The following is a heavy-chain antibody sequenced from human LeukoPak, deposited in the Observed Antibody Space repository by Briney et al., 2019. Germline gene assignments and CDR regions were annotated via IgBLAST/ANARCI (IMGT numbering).Heavy chain of an antibody. CDR2: IKQEESAK. Sequence: PGGSLRLSCAVSGFTFSSYWMSWVRQAPGKGLEWVANIKQEESAKYYEDSVTGRFTISRNNAKNSLYLQITRLTAEDTAVYYCARGYRLLFAYWGQGTLVTVSS. V-gene: IGHV3-7*04. D-gene: IGHD2-2*01. CDR1: GFTFSSYW. CDR3: ARGYRLLFAY. J-gene: IGHJ4*02.